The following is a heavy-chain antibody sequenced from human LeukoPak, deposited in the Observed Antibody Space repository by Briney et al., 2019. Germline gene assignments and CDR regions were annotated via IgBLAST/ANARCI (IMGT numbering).Heavy chain of an antibody. J-gene: IGHJ4*02. CDR2: IRGSGGST. CDR3: AKVGGSYYYDSSGSNGYYFDY. Sequence: GGSLRLSCAASGFTFSSYAMSWVRHAPGKGLEWVSAIRGSGGSTYYADSVKGRFTISRDNSKNTLYLQMNSLRAEDTAVYYCAKVGGSYYYDSSGSNGYYFDYWGQGTLVTVSS. CDR1: GFTFSSYA. V-gene: IGHV3-23*01. D-gene: IGHD3-22*01.